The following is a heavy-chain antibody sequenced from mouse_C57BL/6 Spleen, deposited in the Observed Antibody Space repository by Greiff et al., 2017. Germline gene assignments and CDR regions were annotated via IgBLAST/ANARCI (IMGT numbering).Heavy chain of an antibody. D-gene: IGHD1-1*01. J-gene: IGHJ3*01. V-gene: IGHV1-26*01. CDR1: GYTFTDYY. CDR3: AIITAVPFAY. CDR2: INPNNGGT. Sequence: VQLQQSGPELVKPGASVKISCKASGYTFTDYYMNWVKQSHGKSLEWIGDINPNNGGTSYNQKFKGKATLTVDKSSSTAYMELRRLTSEGCAVYYSAIITAVPFAYWGQGTLVTVSA.